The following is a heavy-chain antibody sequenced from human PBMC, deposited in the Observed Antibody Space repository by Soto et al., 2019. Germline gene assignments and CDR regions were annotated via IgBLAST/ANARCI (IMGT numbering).Heavy chain of an antibody. J-gene: IGHJ4*02. CDR3: ARDGHDGSGSPYPAY. CDR2: IYYLGST. CDR1: GGSMSEYF. Sequence: QVQLQESGPGQVKPSETLSLTCTVSGGSMSEYFWSWIRQSPGKGLEWIGYIYYLGSTDYNPSLKSRVTISVDTSKRQFSLRLTSVTAADTAVYYCARDGHDGSGSPYPAYWGPGTQVTVSS. D-gene: IGHD3-10*01. V-gene: IGHV4-59*01.